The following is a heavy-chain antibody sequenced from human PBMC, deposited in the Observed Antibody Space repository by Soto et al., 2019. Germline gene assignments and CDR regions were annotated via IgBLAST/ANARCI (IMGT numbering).Heavy chain of an antibody. Sequence: PSETLSLTCTVSGASISQYYWSWIRQPPGKGLEWIASIHYGGNAYYSPSLTTRATISRDTSKNRVSLELRSVTAADTAVYYCARVNVTLDLWGLGTLVIVS. CDR2: IHYGGNA. CDR3: ARVNVTLDL. CDR1: GASISQYY. J-gene: IGHJ4*02. V-gene: IGHV4-59*04. D-gene: IGHD2-21*02.